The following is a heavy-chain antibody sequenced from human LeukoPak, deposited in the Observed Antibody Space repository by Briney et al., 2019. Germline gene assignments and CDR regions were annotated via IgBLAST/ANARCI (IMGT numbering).Heavy chain of an antibody. V-gene: IGHV4-39*07. CDR2: IYYSGNT. J-gene: IGHJ4*02. Sequence: SETLSLTCTVSGGSIDSGSYYWGWIRQPPGKGLEWFGSIYYSGNTYFNPSLKSRVTISVDTSKNEFSLKLTSVTTADTAVYYCARARDDFWGAYYTTFDYWGPGTLVTVSS. CDR3: ARARDDFWGAYYTTFDY. CDR1: GGSIDSGSYY. D-gene: IGHD3-3*01.